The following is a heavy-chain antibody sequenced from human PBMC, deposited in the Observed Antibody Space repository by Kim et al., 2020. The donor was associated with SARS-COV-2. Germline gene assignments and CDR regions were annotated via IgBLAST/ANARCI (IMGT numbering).Heavy chain of an antibody. Sequence: GGSLRLSCAASGFTFSSYSMNWVRQAPGKGLEWVSSISSSSSYIYYADSVKGRFTISRDNAKNSLYLQMNSLRAEDTAVYYCARGDGSGWYWRRATPGPFDYWGQGTLVTVSS. J-gene: IGHJ4*02. CDR1: GFTFSSYS. V-gene: IGHV3-21*01. CDR3: ARGDGSGWYWRRATPGPFDY. CDR2: ISSSSSYI. D-gene: IGHD6-19*01.